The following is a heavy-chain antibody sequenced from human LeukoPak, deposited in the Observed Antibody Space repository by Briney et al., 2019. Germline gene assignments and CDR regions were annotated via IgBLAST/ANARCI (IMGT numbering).Heavy chain of an antibody. CDR1: GFTFSDYY. CDR3: ATPKRRAYFDY. V-gene: IGHV3-11*01. J-gene: IGHJ4*02. CDR2: ISSSGSTI. Sequence: GGSLRLSCAASGFTFSDYYMSWIRQAPGKGLEWVSYISSSGSTIYYADSVKGRFTISRDNAKNSLYLQMNSLRAEDTAVYYCATPKRRAYFDYWGQGTLVTVSS.